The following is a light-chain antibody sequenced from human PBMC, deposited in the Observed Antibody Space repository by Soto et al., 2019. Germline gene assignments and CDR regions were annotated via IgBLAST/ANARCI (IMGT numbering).Light chain of an antibody. J-gene: IGLJ1*01. CDR1: NIGSKS. CDR3: QVWDSNSHHYV. CDR2: YDS. V-gene: IGLV3-21*04. Sequence: SYELTQPPSVSVAPGKTARITCGGTNIGSKSVHWYQQKPGQAPVLVIYYDSDRPSGIPERFSGSNHRNTATLNISRVEAGDEADYYCQVWDSNSHHYVFGTGTKETAL.